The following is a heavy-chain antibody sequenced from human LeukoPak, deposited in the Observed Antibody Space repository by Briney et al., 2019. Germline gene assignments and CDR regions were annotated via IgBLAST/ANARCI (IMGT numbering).Heavy chain of an antibody. D-gene: IGHD5-12*01. Sequence: PGGSLRLSCAASGFTFSSYSMNWVRQAPGKGLEWVSSISSSSSYIYYADSVKGRFTISRDNAKNSLYLQMNSLRAEDTAVYYCARDLPQSGYDYHWFDPWGQGTLVTVSS. CDR3: ARDLPQSGYDYHWFDP. V-gene: IGHV3-21*01. CDR2: ISSSSSYI. J-gene: IGHJ5*02. CDR1: GFTFSSYS.